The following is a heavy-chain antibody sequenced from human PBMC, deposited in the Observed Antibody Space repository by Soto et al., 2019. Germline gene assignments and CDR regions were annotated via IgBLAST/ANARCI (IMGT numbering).Heavy chain of an antibody. J-gene: IGHJ4*01. CDR2: MNPNSGNT. V-gene: IGHV1-8*01. CDR3: ARGVRVVPAAMYDFDY. D-gene: IGHD2-2*01. Sequence: ASVKVSCKASGYTFTSYDINWVRQATGQGLEWMGWMNPNSGNTGYAQKFQGRVTMTRNTSISTAYMELSSLRSEDTAVYYCARGVRVVPAAMYDFDYCGIGTLATLSS. CDR1: GYTFTSYD.